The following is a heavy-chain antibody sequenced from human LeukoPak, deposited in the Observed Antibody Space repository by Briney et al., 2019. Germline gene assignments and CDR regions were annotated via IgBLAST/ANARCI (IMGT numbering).Heavy chain of an antibody. Sequence: GGSLRLSCAASGFTFSSYAMSWVRQAPGKGLEWVSAISGSGGSTYYADSVKGRFTISRDNSKNTLYVQMNSLRAEDTAVYYCAKDLWAHYGMDVWGQGTTVTVSS. CDR3: AKDLWAHYGMDV. CDR1: GFTFSSYA. D-gene: IGHD3-16*01. J-gene: IGHJ6*02. CDR2: ISGSGGST. V-gene: IGHV3-23*01.